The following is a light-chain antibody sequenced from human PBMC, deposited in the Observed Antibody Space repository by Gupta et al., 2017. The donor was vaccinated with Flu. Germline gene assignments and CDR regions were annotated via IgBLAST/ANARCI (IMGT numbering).Light chain of an antibody. CDR3: AAWDDSLNGWV. J-gene: IGLJ3*02. V-gene: IGLV1-44*01. CDR1: SSNIGSNT. CDR2: SNN. Sequence: SVLSQPPSASVTPAQRVTISCSGSSSNIGSNTVNWYQQLPGTAPKLLIYSNNQRPSGVPDRFSGSKSGTSASLAISGLQSEDEADYYCAAWDDSLNGWVFGGGTKLTVL.